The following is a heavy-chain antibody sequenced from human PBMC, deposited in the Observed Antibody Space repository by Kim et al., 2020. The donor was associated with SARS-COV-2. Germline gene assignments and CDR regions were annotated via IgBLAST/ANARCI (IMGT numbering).Heavy chain of an antibody. CDR2: ISYDGSNK. V-gene: IGHV3-30-3*01. J-gene: IGHJ4*02. Sequence: GGSLRLSCAASGFTFSSYAMHWVRQAPGKGLEWVAVISYDGSNKYYADSVKGRFTISRDNSKNTLYLQMNSLRAEDTAVYYCARDLVLRYFDWLTLPGTPIGFDYWGQGTLVTVSS. D-gene: IGHD3-9*01. CDR1: GFTFSSYA. CDR3: ARDLVLRYFDWLTLPGTPIGFDY.